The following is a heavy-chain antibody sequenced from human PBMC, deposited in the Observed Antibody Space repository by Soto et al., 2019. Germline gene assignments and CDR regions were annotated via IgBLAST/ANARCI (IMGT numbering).Heavy chain of an antibody. J-gene: IGHJ5*02. Sequence: GASVKVSCKASVYTFTSYDIHWVRQATGQGLEWMGWMNPNSGNTGYAQKFQGRVTMSRNTSISTAYMELSSLRSEDTAVYYCARGIHGSGSYDSWFDPWGQGTPVTVSS. CDR2: MNPNSGNT. CDR3: ARGIHGSGSYDSWFDP. CDR1: VYTFTSYD. D-gene: IGHD3-10*01. V-gene: IGHV1-8*01.